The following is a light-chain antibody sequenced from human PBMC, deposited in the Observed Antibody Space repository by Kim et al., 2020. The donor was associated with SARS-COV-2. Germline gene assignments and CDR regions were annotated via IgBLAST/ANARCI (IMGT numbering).Light chain of an antibody. CDR1: SSKVGSGYD. V-gene: IGLV1-40*01. J-gene: IGLJ2*01. Sequence: VSIPCTGSSSKVGSGYDVRWYQQLPGTAPKPLIYGNSNRPSGVPDRFSGSKSGTSASLAITGLQAEDEADYYCQSYDSSLSAYVVFGGGTQLTVL. CDR3: QSYDSSLSAYVV. CDR2: GNS.